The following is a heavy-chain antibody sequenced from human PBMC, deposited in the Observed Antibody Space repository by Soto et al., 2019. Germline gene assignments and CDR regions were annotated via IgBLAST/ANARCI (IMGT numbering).Heavy chain of an antibody. CDR2: INHRGSS. D-gene: IGHD1-1*01. J-gene: IGHJ6*02. V-gene: IGHV4-34*01. CDR1: GGSLSCYY. CDR3: ERYDNKNSLYGVDV. Sequence: PSETLSLTCAVSGGSLSCYYWSWIRQSPGKGLEWIGEINHRGSSDYNPFLKSRVTISIEASKNHFSLELTSVTAAETAIYSCERYDNKNSLYGVDVWGQGTTVT.